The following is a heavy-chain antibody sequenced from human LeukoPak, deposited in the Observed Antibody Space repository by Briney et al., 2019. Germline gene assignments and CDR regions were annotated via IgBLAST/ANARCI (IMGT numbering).Heavy chain of an antibody. V-gene: IGHV4-4*07. Sequence: SETLSLTCTVSGGSISSYYWSWIRQRAGQGLEWIGRFYTSGSTNYNPSLKSRVTMSVDKSKNQFSLKLNSVTAADTAVYYCARDSCSSTSCYNNWFDPWGQGTLVTVSS. D-gene: IGHD2-2*02. CDR3: ARDSCSSTSCYNNWFDP. CDR2: FYTSGST. J-gene: IGHJ5*02. CDR1: GGSISSYY.